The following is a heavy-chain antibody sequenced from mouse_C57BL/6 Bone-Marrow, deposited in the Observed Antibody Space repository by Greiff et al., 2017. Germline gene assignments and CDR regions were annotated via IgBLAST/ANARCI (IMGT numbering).Heavy chain of an antibody. J-gene: IGHJ2*01. D-gene: IGHD1-1*01. V-gene: IGHV2-2*01. CDR3: AHLFLRDRDY. CDR2: IWSGGST. CDR1: GFSLTSYG. Sequence: QVQLKESGPGLVLPSQRLSITCTVSGFSLTSYGVHWVRQTPGKGLEWLGVIWSGGSTDYNAAFISRLNISKDNSMSQVFFTMNSQQADDTAICYYAHLFLRDRDYWGQGTPLTVSS.